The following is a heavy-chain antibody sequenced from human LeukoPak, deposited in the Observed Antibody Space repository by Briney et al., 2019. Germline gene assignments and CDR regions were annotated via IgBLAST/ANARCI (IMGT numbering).Heavy chain of an antibody. CDR3: ARVWAGWFDP. J-gene: IGHJ5*02. D-gene: IGHD7-27*01. V-gene: IGHV3-48*03. CDR1: GFTFSSYD. CDR2: ISISSNTI. Sequence: GGSLRLSCAASGFTFSSYDMNWVRQAPGKGLEWISYISISSNTIYYADSVKGRFTISRDSAKNSLYLQMNSLRAEDTAIYYCARVWAGWFDPWGQGTLVTVSP.